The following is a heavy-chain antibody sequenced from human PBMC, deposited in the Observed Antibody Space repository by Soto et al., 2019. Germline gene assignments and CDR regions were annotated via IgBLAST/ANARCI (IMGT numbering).Heavy chain of an antibody. CDR1: GYSFTSYW. CDR2: IDPSDSYT. J-gene: IGHJ6*02. Sequence: GESLKISCKGSGYSFTSYWISWVRQMPGKGLEWMGRIDPSDSYTNYSPSFQGHVTISADKSISTAYLQWSSLKASDTAMYYCVIHTITMVRGVVYYYYGMDVWGQGTTVTVSS. D-gene: IGHD3-10*01. CDR3: VIHTITMVRGVVYYYYGMDV. V-gene: IGHV5-10-1*01.